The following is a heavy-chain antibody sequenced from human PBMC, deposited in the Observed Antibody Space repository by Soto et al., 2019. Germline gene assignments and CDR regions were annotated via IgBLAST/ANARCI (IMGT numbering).Heavy chain of an antibody. Sequence: SETLSLTCTVSGGSINSYYWSWIRQPPGKGLEWIGYIYYSGSTNYNPSLKSRVTISVDTSKNQFSLKLSSVTAADTAVYYCARSRVYYYGSGSYPLDYFDYWGQGTLVTVSS. J-gene: IGHJ4*02. V-gene: IGHV4-59*08. CDR2: IYYSGST. CDR1: GGSINSYY. CDR3: ARSRVYYYGSGSYPLDYFDY. D-gene: IGHD3-10*01.